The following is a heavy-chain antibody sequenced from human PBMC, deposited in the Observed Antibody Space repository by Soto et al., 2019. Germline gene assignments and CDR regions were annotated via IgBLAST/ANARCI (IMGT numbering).Heavy chain of an antibody. Sequence: GASVKVSCKASGGTFTDFGLYWVRQAPGQGLEWMRGIIPIFGTPNYAQKFQGRVIITADEFTSTAHMELSSLRSEDTAVYYCARGWDHYDSSGLLTWFDPWGQGTLVTVSS. D-gene: IGHD3-22*01. J-gene: IGHJ5*02. CDR1: GGTFTDFG. CDR3: ARGWDHYDSSGLLTWFDP. CDR2: IIPIFGTP. V-gene: IGHV1-69*13.